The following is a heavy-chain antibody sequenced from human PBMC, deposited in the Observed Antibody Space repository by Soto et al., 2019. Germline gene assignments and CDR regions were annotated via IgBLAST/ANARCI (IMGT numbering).Heavy chain of an antibody. V-gene: IGHV3-49*03. Sequence: GVLRLSCTVSGFTLGDYAMTWFRQAPGKGLEWVGFIRSKAYGGTTQYAASVKGRFTISGDDSKGIAYLQMNSLKIEDTAVYYCRAALHLVYYHYGMDVWGQRTTVTVSS. CDR2: IRSKAYGGTT. CDR3: RAALHLVYYHYGMDV. D-gene: IGHD6-25*01. J-gene: IGHJ6*02. CDR1: GFTLGDYA.